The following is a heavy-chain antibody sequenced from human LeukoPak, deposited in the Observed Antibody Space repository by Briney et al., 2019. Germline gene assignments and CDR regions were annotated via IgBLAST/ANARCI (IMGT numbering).Heavy chain of an antibody. V-gene: IGHV4-39*07. J-gene: IGHJ4*02. CDR3: ARAPYPIWGSYRNFDY. D-gene: IGHD3-16*02. Sequence: SETLSLTCTVSGGSISSSSYYWGWIRQPPGKGLEWIGSMYYSGSTYYNPSLKSRVTISVDTSKNQFSLNLSSVTAADTAVYYCARAPYPIWGSYRNFDYWGQGTLVTVSS. CDR1: GGSISSSSYY. CDR2: MYYSGST.